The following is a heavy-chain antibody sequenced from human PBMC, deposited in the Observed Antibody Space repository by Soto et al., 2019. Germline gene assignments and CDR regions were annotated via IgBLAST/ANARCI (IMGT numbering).Heavy chain of an antibody. V-gene: IGHV4-31*03. CDR3: AREDYWRRTSGYDEEWWFDH. CDR1: GCSISSGGYY. Sequence: SETLSLTCTVSGCSISSGGYYWGWILHHPGKGLEWIGYIYYSGSTYYNPSLKSRVTISVDTSKNQFSLKLSSVTAADTAVYYCAREDYWRRTSGYDEEWWFDHWGKRNLVT. CDR2: IYYSGST. J-gene: IGHJ5*02. D-gene: IGHD2-2*01.